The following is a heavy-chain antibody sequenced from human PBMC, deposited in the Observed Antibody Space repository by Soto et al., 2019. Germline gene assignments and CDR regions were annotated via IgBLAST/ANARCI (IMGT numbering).Heavy chain of an antibody. CDR3: ASLYDILTGEGYDACDI. Sequence: QVQLVQSGAEVKKPGSSVKVSCKASGGTFSSYAISWVRQAPGQGLEWMGGIIPIFGTANYAQQFQGRVTITADESTSTDYMERSSLRSEDTAAYYCASLYDILTGEGYDACDIWGQGTMVTVSS. D-gene: IGHD3-9*01. V-gene: IGHV1-69*01. J-gene: IGHJ3*02. CDR2: IIPIFGTA. CDR1: GGTFSSYA.